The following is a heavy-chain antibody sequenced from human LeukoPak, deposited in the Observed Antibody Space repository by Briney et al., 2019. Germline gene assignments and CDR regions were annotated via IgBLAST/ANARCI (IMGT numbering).Heavy chain of an antibody. D-gene: IGHD5-12*01. J-gene: IGHJ4*02. Sequence: GGSLRLSCAASGFTFSSYAMSWVRQAPGKGLEWVSSISSSSSYIYYADSVKGRFTISRDNAKNSLYLQMNSLRAEDTAVYYCARYSYSTWIFDYWGQGTLVTVSS. V-gene: IGHV3-21*01. CDR1: GFTFSSYA. CDR2: ISSSSSYI. CDR3: ARYSYSTWIFDY.